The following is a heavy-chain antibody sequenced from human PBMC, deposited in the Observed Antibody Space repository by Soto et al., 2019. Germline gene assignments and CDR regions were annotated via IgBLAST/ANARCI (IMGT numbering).Heavy chain of an antibody. CDR3: ARQTPYHASGGYYYLFDY. CDR1: GYTFTSYG. Sequence: QVQLVQSGAGVKKPGASVKVSCKASGYTFTSYGISWVREAPGQGLEWVGWISAYNGNTNYAQQLQGRGTMTTDTATSTAYRELRSLRSDYTAVYYCARQTPYHASGGYYYLFDYWGQGTLVTVSS. J-gene: IGHJ4*02. D-gene: IGHD3-22*01. V-gene: IGHV1-18*04. CDR2: ISAYNGNT.